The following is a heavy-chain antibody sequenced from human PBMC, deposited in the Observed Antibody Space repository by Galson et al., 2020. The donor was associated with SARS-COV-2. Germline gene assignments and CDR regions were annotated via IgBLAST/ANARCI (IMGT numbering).Heavy chain of an antibody. CDR1: GGSFKNYY. Sequence: SETLSLTCAVYGGSFKNYYWTWIRQSPGKALQWIGEINHRGSTNYDPSLQGRVAMSVDTSKNQFSLRLSSVTAADTAVYYCARATGSWGGDWFDPWGQGTLVTVSS. V-gene: IGHV4-34*01. CDR2: INHRGST. D-gene: IGHD3-10*01. CDR3: ARATGSWGGDWFDP. J-gene: IGHJ5*02.